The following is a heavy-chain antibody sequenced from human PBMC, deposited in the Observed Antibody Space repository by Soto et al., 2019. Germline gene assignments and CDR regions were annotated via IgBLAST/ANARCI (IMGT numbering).Heavy chain of an antibody. Sequence: SETLSLTCAVSGGSISSSNWWSCVRQPPGKGLEWIGEIYHSGSTNYNPSLKSRVTISVDKSKNQFSLKLSSVTAADTAVYYCASRGRPAANCYYYYGMDFWGQGTTVTVSS. CDR1: GGSISSSNW. CDR3: ASRGRPAANCYYYYGMDF. D-gene: IGHD2-2*01. V-gene: IGHV4-4*02. J-gene: IGHJ6*02. CDR2: IYHSGST.